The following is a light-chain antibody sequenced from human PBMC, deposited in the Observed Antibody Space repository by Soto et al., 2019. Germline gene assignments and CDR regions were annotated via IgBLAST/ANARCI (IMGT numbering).Light chain of an antibody. CDR3: QQYGSSLFT. J-gene: IGKJ3*01. Sequence: DIVLTQSPGTLSLSPGERATLSCRARQSVSSKYLAWSQQKPGQPPRVLIYGTSIRATGIPERFSGGGSGTDFTLTITRLESEDFAVYYCQQYGSSLFTFGPGTKVDFK. V-gene: IGKV3-20*01. CDR2: GTS. CDR1: QSVSSKY.